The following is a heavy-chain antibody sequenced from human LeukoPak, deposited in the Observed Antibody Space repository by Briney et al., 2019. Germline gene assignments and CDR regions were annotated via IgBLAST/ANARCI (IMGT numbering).Heavy chain of an antibody. CDR3: ARALRFTVTTSHWFGP. Sequence: GGSLRLSCAASGFTFDDYAMHWVRQAPGKGLEWVSAISGSGGSTYYADSVKGRFTISRDNSKNTLYLQMNSLRAEDTAVYYCARALRFTVTTSHWFGPWGQGTLVTVSS. J-gene: IGHJ5*02. CDR1: GFTFDDYA. V-gene: IGHV3-23*01. D-gene: IGHD4-17*01. CDR2: ISGSGGST.